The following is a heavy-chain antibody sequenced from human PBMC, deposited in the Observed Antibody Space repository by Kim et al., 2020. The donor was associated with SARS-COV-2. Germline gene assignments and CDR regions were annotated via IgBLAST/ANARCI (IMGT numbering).Heavy chain of an antibody. CDR2: ISYDGNRK. D-gene: IGHD3-10*01. J-gene: IGHJ6*01. CDR3: ARDYYGSGSTANGMDV. Sequence: GGSLRLSCAASGFTFSSHVMHWVRQAPGKGLEWVGDISYDGNRKYYADSVKGRFTISRDNSKNTLYLQMDSQRGEDTEVYYCARDYYGSGSTANGMDVWG. CDR1: GFTFSSHV. V-gene: IGHV3-30-3*01.